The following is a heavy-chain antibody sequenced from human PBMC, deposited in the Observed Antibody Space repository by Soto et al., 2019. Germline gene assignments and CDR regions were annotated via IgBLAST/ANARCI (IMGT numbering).Heavy chain of an antibody. V-gene: IGHV3-30*04. CDR3: VRPHSESTNAFDL. D-gene: IGHD2-2*01. CDR1: GFSFSHYA. CDR2: ISYDGENQ. J-gene: IGHJ5*02. Sequence: QRQLVESGGGVVQPGRSLRLSCAASGFSFSHYAMHWVRQPPGKGLEWVALISYDGENQYFTDSVRGRFTISRDNSKTAVYLEVNDLRLDDTATSYCVRPHSESTNAFDLWGQGTLVTVSS.